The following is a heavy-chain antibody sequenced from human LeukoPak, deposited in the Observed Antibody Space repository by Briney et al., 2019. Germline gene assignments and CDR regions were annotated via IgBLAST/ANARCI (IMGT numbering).Heavy chain of an antibody. Sequence: SGTLSLTCTVSGGSISSYYWSWIRQPPGKGLEWIGYIYYSGSTNYNPSLKSRVTISVDTSKNKFSLKLSSVTAADTAAYYCARDKKGGYKGDAFDIWGQGTMVTVSS. D-gene: IGHD5-24*01. V-gene: IGHV4-59*01. CDR3: ARDKKGGYKGDAFDI. CDR2: IYYSGST. CDR1: GGSISSYY. J-gene: IGHJ3*02.